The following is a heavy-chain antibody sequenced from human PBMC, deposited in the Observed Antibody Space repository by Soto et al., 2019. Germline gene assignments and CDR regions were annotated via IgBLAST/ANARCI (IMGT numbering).Heavy chain of an antibody. CDR3: VRLIGNSWLDY. Sequence: HSQTLSLTCAISGDSVSSNIVTWNWIRQSPSRGLEWLGRTYYRSNWYTDYAVSVKSRATINPDTSKNHFSLQLNSVTPEDTAIYYCVRLIGNSWLDYWGQGTLVTVSS. CDR2: TYYRSNWYT. J-gene: IGHJ4*02. D-gene: IGHD6-13*01. CDR1: GDSVSSNIVT. V-gene: IGHV6-1*01.